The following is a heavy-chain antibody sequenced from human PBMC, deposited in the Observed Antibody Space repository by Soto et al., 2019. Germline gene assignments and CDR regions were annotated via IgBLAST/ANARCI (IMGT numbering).Heavy chain of an antibody. CDR1: GFTFSNYW. Sequence: EVQLVESGGGLVQPGGSLRLSCAASGFTFSNYWMHWVRQAPGKGLMWVSRINPDGGRTTYADSVKGRFAISRDNAKNTLYLQMESLRAEDTARYYCARVKSGSYDWFDPWGQGTLVTVSS. J-gene: IGHJ5*02. CDR3: ARVKSGSYDWFDP. V-gene: IGHV3-74*01. D-gene: IGHD3-10*01. CDR2: INPDGGRT.